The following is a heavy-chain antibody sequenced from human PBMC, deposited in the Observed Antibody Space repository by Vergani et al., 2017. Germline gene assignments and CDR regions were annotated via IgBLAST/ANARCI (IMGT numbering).Heavy chain of an antibody. V-gene: IGHV1-69*01. D-gene: IGHD3-22*01. CDR3: ARDNVEYYYDSSGYYPDY. Sequence: QVQLVQSGAEVKKPGSSVKVSCKASGGTFSSYAISWVRQAPGQGLEWMGGIIPIFGTANYAQKFQGRVTITADESTSTAYMELSSLRSEDTAVYYCARDNVEYYYDSSGYYPDYWGQGTLVTVSS. CDR1: GGTFSSYA. J-gene: IGHJ4*02. CDR2: IIPIFGTA.